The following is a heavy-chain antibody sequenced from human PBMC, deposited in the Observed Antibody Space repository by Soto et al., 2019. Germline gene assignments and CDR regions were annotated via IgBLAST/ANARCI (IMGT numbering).Heavy chain of an antibody. Sequence: QLQLQESGSGLVKPSQTLSLTCAVSGGSISSGGYSWSWIRQPPGKGLECIGYIYHSWSTYYNPSLKSRVTISVDRSKNQFSLKLSSVTAADTAVYYCARAGGLGAVAADYWGQGTLVTVSS. CDR2: IYHSWST. CDR3: ARAGGLGAVAADY. D-gene: IGHD6-19*01. V-gene: IGHV4-30-2*01. CDR1: GGSISSGGYS. J-gene: IGHJ4*02.